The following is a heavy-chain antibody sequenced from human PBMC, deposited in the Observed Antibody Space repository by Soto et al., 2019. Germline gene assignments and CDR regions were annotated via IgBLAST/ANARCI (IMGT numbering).Heavy chain of an antibody. CDR2: IIPIFGTA. V-gene: IGHV1-69*06. D-gene: IGHD2-15*01. CDR1: GGTFSSYA. Sequence: SVKVSCKASGGTFSSYAISWVRQAPGQGLEWMGGIIPIFGTANYAQKFQGRVTITADKSTSTAYMELSSLRSEDTAVYYCARVRALVKTSNYYYYGMDVWGQGTTVTVSS. J-gene: IGHJ6*02. CDR3: ARVRALVKTSNYYYYGMDV.